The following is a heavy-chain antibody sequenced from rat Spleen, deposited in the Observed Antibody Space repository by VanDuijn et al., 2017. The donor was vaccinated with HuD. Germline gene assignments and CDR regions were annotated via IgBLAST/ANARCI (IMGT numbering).Heavy chain of an antibody. Sequence: EVELVESGGGLVQPGRSLKLSCAASGFTFSNYGMAWVRQTPTKGLEWVASITNASGRTYYPDSVKGRFTISRDTAQNTLYLQMNSLRSEDTAIYYCARPTTGIPFNYWGQGVMVTVSS. J-gene: IGHJ2*01. CDR2: ITNASGRT. CDR3: ARPTTGIPFNY. V-gene: IGHV5S13*01. CDR1: GFTFSNYG. D-gene: IGHD1-7*01.